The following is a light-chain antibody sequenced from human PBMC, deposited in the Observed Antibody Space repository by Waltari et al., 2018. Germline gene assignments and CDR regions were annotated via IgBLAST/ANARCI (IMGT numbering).Light chain of an antibody. CDR2: GAS. Sequence: EIVMTQSPATLSVSPGERANLSCRASQSVSSNLAWYQQKPGQAPRLLIYGASTRATDIPARFSGSGSGTEFTLTISSLQSEDFAVYYCQQYNNWPLGDTFGGGTKVEIK. CDR1: QSVSSN. V-gene: IGKV3-15*01. J-gene: IGKJ4*01. CDR3: QQYNNWPLGDT.